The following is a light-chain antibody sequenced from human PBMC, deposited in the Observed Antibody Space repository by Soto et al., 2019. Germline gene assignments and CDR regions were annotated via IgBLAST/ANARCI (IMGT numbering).Light chain of an antibody. V-gene: IGKV3-20*01. J-gene: IGKJ5*01. CDR2: AAS. CDR3: QQYGTSPIT. CDR1: QSVSSSY. Sequence: EIVLTQSPGTLSLSPGERATLSCRASQSVSSSYLAWFQQKPGQAPRLLIYAASSRATGIPDRFSGSGSGTDFTLTISRLEPEDFAVYYCQQYGTSPITFGQGTRLEI.